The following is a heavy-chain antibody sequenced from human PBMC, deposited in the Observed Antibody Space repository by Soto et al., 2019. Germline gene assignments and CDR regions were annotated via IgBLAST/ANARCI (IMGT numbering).Heavy chain of an antibody. J-gene: IGHJ4*02. CDR3: ATHYYDSSGYYYLDY. V-gene: IGHV5-51*01. CDR1: GYSFTIYW. D-gene: IGHD3-22*01. CDR2: IYPGDSDT. Sequence: GESLKISCKGSGYSFTIYWIGWVLQMPWKGLEWMGIIYPGDSDTRYSPSFQGQVTISADKSISTAYLQWSSLKASDTAMYYCATHYYDSSGYYYLDYWGQGTLVTVSS.